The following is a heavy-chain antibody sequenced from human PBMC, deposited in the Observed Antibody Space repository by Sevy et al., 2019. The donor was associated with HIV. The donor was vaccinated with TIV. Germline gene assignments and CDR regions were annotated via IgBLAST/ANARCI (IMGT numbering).Heavy chain of an antibody. CDR2: INPGGTEE. V-gene: IGHV3-7*01. CDR3: ARGYCVSTTCSGSS. Sequence: GGSLSLSCVASGFTFSNSWMNWVRQAPGKGLEWVANINPGGTEEFYVDSVKGRFIISRDNAKNSLFLQMNSLRAEDTAVYYCARGYCVSTTCSGSSWGQGTLVTVSS. D-gene: IGHD2-2*01. CDR1: GFTFSNSW. J-gene: IGHJ5*02.